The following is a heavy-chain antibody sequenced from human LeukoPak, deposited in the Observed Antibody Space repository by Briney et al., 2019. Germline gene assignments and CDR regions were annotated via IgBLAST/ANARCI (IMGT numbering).Heavy chain of an antibody. V-gene: IGHV1-69*05. J-gene: IGHJ3*02. CDR2: IIPIFGTA. D-gene: IGHD1-26*01. Sequence: ASVKVSCKASGGTFSSYAISWVRQAPGQGLEWMGGIIPIFGTANYAQKFQGRVTITTDESTSTAYMELSSLRSEDTAVYYCARGVRWVLQGRAAFDIWGQGTMVTVSS. CDR3: ARGVRWVLQGRAAFDI. CDR1: GGTFSSYA.